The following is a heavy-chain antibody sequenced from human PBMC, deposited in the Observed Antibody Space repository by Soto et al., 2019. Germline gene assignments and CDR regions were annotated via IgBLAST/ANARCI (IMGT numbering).Heavy chain of an antibody. J-gene: IGHJ4*02. CDR1: GFAYNNYG. Sequence: GGSLRLSCTVSGFAYNNYGINWVRQAPGKGLEWVSSISKSDYTYYSDSVKGRFTISRDNAKNSVSLQMNTLRVEDTAVYYCAREDSIIIPAVSDFWGQGTLVTVSS. CDR2: ISKSDYT. V-gene: IGHV3-21*01. CDR3: AREDSIIIPAVSDF. D-gene: IGHD2-2*01.